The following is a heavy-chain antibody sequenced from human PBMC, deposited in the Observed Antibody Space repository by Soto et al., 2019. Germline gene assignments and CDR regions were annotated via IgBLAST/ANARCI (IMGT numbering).Heavy chain of an antibody. CDR3: ARLRYYYDSSGYEGHGYYYYGMDV. D-gene: IGHD3-22*01. CDR1: GGSISSSNW. Sequence: SETLSLTCAVSGGSISSSNWWSWVRQPPGKGLEWIGEIYHSGSTNYNPSLKSRVTISVDKSKNQFSLKLSSVTAADTAVSYCARLRYYYDSSGYEGHGYYYYGMDVWGQGTTVTVSS. J-gene: IGHJ6*02. CDR2: IYHSGST. V-gene: IGHV4-4*02.